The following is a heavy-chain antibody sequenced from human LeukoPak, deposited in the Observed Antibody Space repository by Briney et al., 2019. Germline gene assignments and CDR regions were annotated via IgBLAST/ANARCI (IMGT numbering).Heavy chain of an antibody. D-gene: IGHD6-6*01. CDR3: ARGKSIAARGDAFDI. CDR1: GFTFSSYA. CDR2: ISYDGSNK. J-gene: IGHJ3*02. Sequence: GGSLRLSCAASGFTFSSYAMHWVRQAPGKGLEWVVVISYDGSNKYYADSVKGRFTISRDNSKNTLYLQMNSLRAEDTAVYYCARGKSIAARGDAFDIWGQGTMVTVSS. V-gene: IGHV3-30*04.